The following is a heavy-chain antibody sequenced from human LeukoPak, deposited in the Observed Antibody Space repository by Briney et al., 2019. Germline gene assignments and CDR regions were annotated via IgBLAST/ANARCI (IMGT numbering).Heavy chain of an antibody. CDR3: ARHLVGAAEFHY. V-gene: IGHV4-39*01. J-gene: IGHJ4*02. CDR2: IYYSGTT. CDR1: GDSISSNSYY. D-gene: IGHD1-26*01. Sequence: SETLSLTCTVSGDSISSNSYYWGWIRQPPGKGLQWIGSIYYSGTTYCNPSLKSRVTISVHASKNQFSLKLSSVTAADTAVYYCARHLVGAAEFHYWGQGTLVTVSS.